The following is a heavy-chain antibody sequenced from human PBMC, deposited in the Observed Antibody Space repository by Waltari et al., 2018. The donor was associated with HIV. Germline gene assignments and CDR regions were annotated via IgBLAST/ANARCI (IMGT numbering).Heavy chain of an antibody. CDR2: IWHDANNQ. Sequence: QVQLVESGGGVVQPGKSLRLSWAASGFTFSSYALHWVRQAPGKGLEWVAVIWHDANNQYYADSVQGRFTISRDNSKNTLYLQMNSLRAEDTALYYCARDSPAFSRGTEELDYWGQGTLVTVSS. CDR3: ARDSPAFSRGTEELDY. V-gene: IGHV3-33*01. J-gene: IGHJ4*02. D-gene: IGHD2-2*01. CDR1: GFTFSSYA.